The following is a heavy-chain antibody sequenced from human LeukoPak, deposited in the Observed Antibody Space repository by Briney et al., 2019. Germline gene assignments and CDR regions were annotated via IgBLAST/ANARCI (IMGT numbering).Heavy chain of an antibody. CDR3: ARDRGYSTFDY. D-gene: IGHD3-22*01. CDR1: GFSFSDYW. V-gene: IGHV3-7*01. J-gene: IGHJ4*02. CDR2: IDQDESEI. Sequence: GGSLRLSCAASGFSFSDYWMSWVRQAPGKGLEWVANIDQDESEINYVDSVKGRFTISRDNTRNSVWLQLNSLTAEDTAVYSCARDRGYSTFDYWGQVTLVTVSS.